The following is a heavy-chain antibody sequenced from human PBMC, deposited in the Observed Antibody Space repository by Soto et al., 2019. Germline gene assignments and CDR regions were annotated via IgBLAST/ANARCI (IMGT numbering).Heavy chain of an antibody. CDR3: ASPPNESSGYYYGMDV. CDR2: IIPIFGTA. Sequence: QVQLVQSGAEVKKPGSSVKVSCKASGGTFSSYAISWVRQAPGQGLEWMGGIIPIFGTANYAQKFQGRVTITADEPTSAAYMELSSLRAEDTAVYDCASPPNESSGYYYGMDVWGQGTTVTVSS. D-gene: IGHD6-19*01. J-gene: IGHJ6*02. V-gene: IGHV1-69*12. CDR1: GGTFSSYA.